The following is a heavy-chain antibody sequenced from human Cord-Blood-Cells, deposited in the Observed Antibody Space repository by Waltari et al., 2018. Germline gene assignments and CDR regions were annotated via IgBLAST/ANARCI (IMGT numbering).Heavy chain of an antibody. D-gene: IGHD3-10*01. CDR3: ARVGLYGSGSRYWYFDL. J-gene: IGHJ2*01. Sequence: EVQLVESGGGLVQPGGSLRLSCAASGFTVSSNYMSWVRQAPGKGLEWFSVIYSGGSTYYADSVKGLFTISRHNSKNTLYLQMNSLRAEDTAVYYCARVGLYGSGSRYWYFDLWGRGTLVTVSS. CDR2: IYSGGST. CDR1: GFTVSSNY. V-gene: IGHV3-53*04.